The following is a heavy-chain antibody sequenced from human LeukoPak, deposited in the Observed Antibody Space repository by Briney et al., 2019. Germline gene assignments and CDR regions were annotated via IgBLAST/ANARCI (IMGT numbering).Heavy chain of an antibody. Sequence: PSETLSLTCTVSGGSISSSSCYWGWIRQPPGKGLEWIGSIYYSGSTCYNPSLKSRVTISVDTSKNQFSLKLSSVTAADTAVYYCARQLSAVAATRGAFDIWGQGTMVTVSS. CDR2: IYYSGST. D-gene: IGHD2-15*01. J-gene: IGHJ3*02. CDR3: ARQLSAVAATRGAFDI. V-gene: IGHV4-39*01. CDR1: GGSISSSSCY.